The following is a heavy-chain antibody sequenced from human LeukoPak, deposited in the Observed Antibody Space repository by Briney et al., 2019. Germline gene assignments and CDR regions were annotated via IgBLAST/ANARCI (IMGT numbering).Heavy chain of an antibody. CDR1: GDSVSSNSAA. J-gene: IGHJ5*02. CDR3: AREVSSDSSSWYLCPWFDP. D-gene: IGHD6-13*01. CDR2: TYYRSKWYN. V-gene: IGHV6-1*01. Sequence: SQTLSLTCAISGDSVSSNSAAWNWIRQSPSRGLEWLGRTYYRSKWYNDYAVSVKSRITINPDTSKNQFSLQLNSVTPEDTAVYYCAREVSSDSSSWYLCPWFDPWGQGTLVTVSS.